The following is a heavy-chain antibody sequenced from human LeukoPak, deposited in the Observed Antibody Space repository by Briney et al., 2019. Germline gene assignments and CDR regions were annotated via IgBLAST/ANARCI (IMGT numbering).Heavy chain of an antibody. CDR3: AKGAVVGTATRWFDP. Sequence: GGSLRLSCAASGFTFSSYAMRWVRHAPGKGLECVSGISGRGGTTYYADSEKGRFTVSRDNSNNTLYLQMNSLRAEDTALYYCAKGAVVGTATRWFDPWGQGTLVTVSS. CDR2: ISGRGGTT. CDR1: GFTFSSYA. J-gene: IGHJ5*02. V-gene: IGHV3-23*01. D-gene: IGHD6-13*01.